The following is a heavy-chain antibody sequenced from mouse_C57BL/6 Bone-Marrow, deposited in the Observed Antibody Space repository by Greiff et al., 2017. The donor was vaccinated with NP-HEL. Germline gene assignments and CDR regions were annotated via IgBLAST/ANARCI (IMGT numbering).Heavy chain of an antibody. CDR2: IHPSDSDT. V-gene: IGHV1-74*01. CDR1: GYTFTSYW. CDR3: AIDHYYGSSPHWYFDV. D-gene: IGHD1-1*01. Sequence: QVQLQQPGAELVKPGASVKVSCKASGYTFTSYWMHWVKQRPGQGLEWIGRIHPSDSDTNYNQKFKGKATLTVDKSSSTAYMPLSSLTSEDSAVYYCAIDHYYGSSPHWYFDVWGTGTTVTVSS. J-gene: IGHJ1*03.